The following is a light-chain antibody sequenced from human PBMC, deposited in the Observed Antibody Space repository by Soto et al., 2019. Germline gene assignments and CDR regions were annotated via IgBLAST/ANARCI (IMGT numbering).Light chain of an antibody. V-gene: IGKV3D-15*01. CDR3: QQYTEWPLT. CDR2: TAS. CDR1: QSLYSN. Sequence: IVMTQSPATLSVSPGERATLSCRASQSLYSNLAWYQQKPGQAPRLLIYTASIRATGVPARFSGSASGTEFTLTISSRQSEDFAVYYCQQYTEWPLTFGQGTRLEIK. J-gene: IGKJ5*01.